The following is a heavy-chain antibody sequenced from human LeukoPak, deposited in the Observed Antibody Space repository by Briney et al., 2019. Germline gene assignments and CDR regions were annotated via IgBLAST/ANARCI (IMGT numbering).Heavy chain of an antibody. J-gene: IGHJ4*02. D-gene: IGHD1-1*01. CDR1: GFDFREFW. Sequence: GGSLRLSCAASGFDFREFWMHWVRQAPGKGPVWVSRMSPDGSATFYADSVKGRFTISRDNAENTLYLQMSSLRAEDTAVYYCARDMRGTFDYWGQGALVTVSS. CDR2: MSPDGSAT. CDR3: ARDMRGTFDY. V-gene: IGHV3-74*01.